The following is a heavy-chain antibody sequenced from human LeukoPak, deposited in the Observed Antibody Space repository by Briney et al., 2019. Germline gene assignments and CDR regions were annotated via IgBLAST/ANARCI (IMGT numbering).Heavy chain of an antibody. CDR3: ARRVHDSSPVHFDY. CDR2: IYYSGST. J-gene: IGHJ4*02. Sequence: SETLSLTCTVSGGSISSSSYYWGWIRQPPGKGLEWIGSIYYSGSTYYNPSLKSRVTISVDTSKNQFSLKLSSVTAADTAVYYCARRVHDSSPVHFDYWGQGTLVTVSS. CDR1: GGSISSSSYY. D-gene: IGHD3-22*01. V-gene: IGHV4-39*07.